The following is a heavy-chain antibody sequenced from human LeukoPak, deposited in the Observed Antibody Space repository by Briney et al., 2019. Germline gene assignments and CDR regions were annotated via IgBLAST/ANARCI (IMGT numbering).Heavy chain of an antibody. V-gene: IGHV4-39*01. D-gene: IGHD6-13*01. CDR1: GGSISSSSYY. CDR3: ARHGGIAAAGTGWFDP. CDR2: IYYSGST. Sequence: SETLSLTCTVSGGSISSSSYYWGWIRQPPGKGLEWIGSIYYSGSTYYNPSLKSRVTISVDTSKNQFSLKLSSVTAADTAVYYCARHGGIAAAGTGWFDPWGQGTLVTVSS. J-gene: IGHJ5*02.